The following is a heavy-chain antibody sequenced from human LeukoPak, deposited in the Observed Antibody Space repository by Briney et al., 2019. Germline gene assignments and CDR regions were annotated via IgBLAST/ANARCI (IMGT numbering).Heavy chain of an antibody. Sequence: GGSLRLSCAASGFTVSSNHMSWVRQAPGKGLEWVSIIYSGGSTDYADSVKGRFTISRDNSKNTLYLQMNSLGAEDTAVYYCARPVRLAFDPWGQGTLVTVSS. CDR3: ARPVRLAFDP. CDR1: GFTVSSNH. D-gene: IGHD1-1*01. CDR2: IYSGGST. J-gene: IGHJ5*02. V-gene: IGHV3-66*04.